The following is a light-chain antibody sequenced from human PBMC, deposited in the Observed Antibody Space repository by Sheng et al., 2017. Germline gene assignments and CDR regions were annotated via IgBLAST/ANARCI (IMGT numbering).Light chain of an antibody. V-gene: IGKV1-33*01. CDR3: QQYNSYSRT. Sequence: DIQMTQSPSSLSASVGDRVTITCQASQDIINYLNWYQHKPGKAPKLLIYDASNLETGVPSRFSGSGSGTDFTFTISSLQPDDFATYYCQQYNSYSRTFGQGTKVEIK. J-gene: IGKJ1*01. CDR1: QDIINY. CDR2: DAS.